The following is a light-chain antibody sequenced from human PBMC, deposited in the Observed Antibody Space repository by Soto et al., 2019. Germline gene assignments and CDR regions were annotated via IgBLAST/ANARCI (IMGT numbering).Light chain of an antibody. V-gene: IGLV2-14*01. CDR2: GVT. CDR1: SDNY. CDR3: SSYTNSRTLH. J-gene: IGLJ1*01. Sequence: QSVLTQPASVSGSPGQSITISCTGTSDNYVSWYQQHPGKVPKLMIYGVTNRPSGVSDRFSGSKSGNTASLTISGLQTEDEADYYCSSYTNSRTLHFGSGTKLTVL.